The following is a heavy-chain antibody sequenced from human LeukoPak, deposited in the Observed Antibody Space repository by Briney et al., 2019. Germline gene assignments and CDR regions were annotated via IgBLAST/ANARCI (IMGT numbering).Heavy chain of an antibody. J-gene: IGHJ4*02. D-gene: IGHD6-13*01. CDR1: GGSFSGYY. Sequence: LETLSLTCAVYGGSFSGYYWSGIRQPPGKGLEWIGEINHSGSTNYNPSLKSRVTISVDKSKSQFSLKLSSVTAADTAVYYCARGRHRIAAAGTGSDYWGQGTLVTVSS. CDR3: ARGRHRIAAAGTGSDY. CDR2: INHSGST. V-gene: IGHV4-34*01.